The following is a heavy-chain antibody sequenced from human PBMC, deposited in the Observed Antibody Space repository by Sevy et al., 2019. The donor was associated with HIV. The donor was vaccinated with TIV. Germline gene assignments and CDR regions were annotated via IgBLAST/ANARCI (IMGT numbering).Heavy chain of an antibody. D-gene: IGHD6-13*01. CDR1: GGSFSGYY. CDR3: ASTSNSSSWMGYYYYYMDV. J-gene: IGHJ6*03. V-gene: IGHV4-34*01. CDR2: INHSGST. Sequence: LSLTCAVYGGSFSGYYWSWIRQPPGKGLEWIGEINHSGSTNYNPSLKSRVTISVDTSKNQFSLKLSSVTAADTAVYYCASTSNSSSWMGYYYYYMDVWGKGTTVTVSS.